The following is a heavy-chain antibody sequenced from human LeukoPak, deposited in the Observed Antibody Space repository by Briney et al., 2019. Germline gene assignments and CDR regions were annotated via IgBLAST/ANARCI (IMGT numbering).Heavy chain of an antibody. V-gene: IGHV3-23*01. CDR2: ISGSGGST. CDR3: AKAGPGDYDILTGYYRPQYYYYMDV. D-gene: IGHD3-9*01. Sequence: GGSLRLSCAASGFTFSSYAMSWVRQAPGKGLEWVSAISGSGGSTYYADSVKGRFTISRDNSRNTLYLQMNSLRAEDTAVYYCAKAGPGDYDILTGYYRPQYYYYMDVWGKGTTVTVSS. J-gene: IGHJ6*03. CDR1: GFTFSSYA.